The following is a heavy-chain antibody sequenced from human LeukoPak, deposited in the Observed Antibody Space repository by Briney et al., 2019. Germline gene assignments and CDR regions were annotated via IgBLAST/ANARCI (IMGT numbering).Heavy chain of an antibody. CDR2: INHSGST. V-gene: IGHV4-34*01. J-gene: IGHJ5*02. D-gene: IGHD5-12*01. Sequence: SETLSLTCAVYGGSFSGYYWSWIRQPPGKGLEWTGEINHSGSTNYNPSLKSRVTISVDTSKNQFSLKLSSVTAADTAVYYCARVGPYWWLRNWLDPWGQGTLVTVSS. CDR3: ARVGPYWWLRNWLDP. CDR1: GGSFSGYY.